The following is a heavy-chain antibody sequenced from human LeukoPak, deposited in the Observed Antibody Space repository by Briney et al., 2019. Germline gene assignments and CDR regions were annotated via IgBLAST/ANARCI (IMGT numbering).Heavy chain of an antibody. Sequence: SETLSLTCTVSTGSINGAYWGWIRQPPGKGLEWIGYMHYSGSSKYDPSLKSRVTISIDTSKNQFSLRLISVTAADTAVYYCARGWHTVTIIRWFDPWGQGTLVTVSS. V-gene: IGHV4-59*12. CDR1: TGSINGAY. CDR3: ARGWHTVTIIRWFDP. J-gene: IGHJ5*02. D-gene: IGHD4-17*01. CDR2: MHYSGSS.